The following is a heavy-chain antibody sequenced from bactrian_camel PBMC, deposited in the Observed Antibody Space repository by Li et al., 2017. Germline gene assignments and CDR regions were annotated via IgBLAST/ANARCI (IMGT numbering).Heavy chain of an antibody. CDR1: GYMYSSNC. J-gene: IGHJ4*01. Sequence: HVQLVESGGGSVQAGGSLRLSCAASGYMYSSNCMGWFRQAPGKQREGVARLWGGGGSPYYVNAARGRFTISRDNAKNTLYLEVNSLKLEDTAMYYCTADRGSCATRGILWRTQDSFKYWGRGTQVTVS. CDR3: TADRGSCATRGILWRTQDSFKY. V-gene: IGHV3S54*01. CDR2: LWGGGGSP. D-gene: IGHD2*01.